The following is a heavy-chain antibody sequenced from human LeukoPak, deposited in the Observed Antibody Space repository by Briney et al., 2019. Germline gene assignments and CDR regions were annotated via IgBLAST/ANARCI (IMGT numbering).Heavy chain of an antibody. D-gene: IGHD4-23*01. CDR2: INHSGNT. Sequence: SETLSLTCAVYGGSFSGYYWSWIRQPPGKGLEWIGEINHSGNTNYNPSLKSRVTISVDTSKNQFSLKLSSVTAADTAVYYCAREGDYGGNSGYYYYYMDVWGKGTTVTVSS. CDR3: AREGDYGGNSGYYYYYMDV. CDR1: GGSFSGYY. V-gene: IGHV4-34*01. J-gene: IGHJ6*03.